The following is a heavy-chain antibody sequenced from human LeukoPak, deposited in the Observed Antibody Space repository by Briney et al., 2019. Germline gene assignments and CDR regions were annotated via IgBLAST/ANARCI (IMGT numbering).Heavy chain of an antibody. CDR1: GYSFTSYW. J-gene: IGHJ5*02. CDR3: ARRGIAAAGTGYNWFDP. D-gene: IGHD6-13*01. V-gene: IGHV5-51*01. CDR2: IYPGDSDT. Sequence: GESLKISCKGSGYSFTSYWIGWVRQMPAKGLEWVGIIYPGDSDTRYSPSFQGQVTISADKSISTAYPQWSSLKASDTAMYYCARRGIAAAGTGYNWFDPWGQGTLVTVSS.